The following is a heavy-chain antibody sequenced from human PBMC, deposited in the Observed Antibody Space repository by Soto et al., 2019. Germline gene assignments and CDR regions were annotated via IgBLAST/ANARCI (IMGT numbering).Heavy chain of an antibody. J-gene: IGHJ4*02. CDR3: AGDGSAGSSTTN. Sequence: EVQLMESGGGLVKPGGSLRLSCAASGVGFSTYGMNWVRQAPGKGPEWASPIDSSGRYESYPDSVEGRFTTSRDNGKTSLYLQMNRLRVGDTALYFCAGDGSAGSSTTNWWQGTVVTVSS. D-gene: IGHD2-2*01. CDR2: IDSSGRYE. CDR1: GVGFSTYG. V-gene: IGHV3-21*01.